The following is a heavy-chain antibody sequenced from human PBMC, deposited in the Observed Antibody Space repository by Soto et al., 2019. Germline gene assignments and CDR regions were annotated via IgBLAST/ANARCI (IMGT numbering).Heavy chain of an antibody. CDR2: IYYSGST. J-gene: IGHJ6*03. D-gene: IGHD3-10*01. CDR3: ARGPSYGSGSYSVVGPDYYYYYYMDV. Sequence: SETLSLTCTVSGGSISSYYWSWIRQPPGKGLEWIGYIYYSGSTNYNPSLKSRVTISVDTSKNQFSLKLSSVTAADTAVYYCARGPSYGSGSYSVVGPDYYYYYYMDVWGKGTTVTVSS. CDR1: GGSISSYY. V-gene: IGHV4-59*01.